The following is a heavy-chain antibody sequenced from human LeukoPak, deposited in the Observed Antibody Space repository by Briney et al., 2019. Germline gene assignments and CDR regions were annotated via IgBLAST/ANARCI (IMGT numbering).Heavy chain of an antibody. J-gene: IGHJ4*02. Sequence: SETLSLTCTVSGGSISSSSYYWGWIRQPPGKGLEWIGSIYYSGSTYYNPSLKSRLTMSVDTSKNQFSLKLSSVTAADTAVYYCARVRVMVTIGGVLKRRPFDYWGQGTLVTVSS. CDR2: IYYSGST. CDR3: ARVRVMVTIGGVLKRRPFDY. CDR1: GGSISSSSYY. V-gene: IGHV4-39*01. D-gene: IGHD3-16*01.